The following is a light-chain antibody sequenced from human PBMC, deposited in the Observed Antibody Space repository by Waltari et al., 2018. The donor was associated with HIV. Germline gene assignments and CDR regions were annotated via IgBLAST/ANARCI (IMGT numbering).Light chain of an antibody. CDR1: ALPNQY. V-gene: IGLV3-25*03. CDR3: QSADNSGTFVI. CDR2: KDS. J-gene: IGLJ2*01. Sequence: SYEVTQPPSVSVSPGQTARITCSGDALPNQYAYWYQQKPGQAPVLVMYKDSERPSGIPKRFSGSSSGTTVTLTISGVQAADEADDYCQSADNSGTFVIFGGGTKLTVL.